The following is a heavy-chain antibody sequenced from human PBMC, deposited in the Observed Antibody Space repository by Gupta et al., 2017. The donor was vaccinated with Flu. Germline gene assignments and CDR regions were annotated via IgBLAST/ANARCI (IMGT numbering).Heavy chain of an antibody. Sequence: EVQLVESGGGLVQPGGSLRLSCAASGFTFSRFWMSWVRQAPGKGLEGVANIKEDGTGTYYVDAGKGRFTISRDNTKNSLFLQVNSLRAEDTAVYRCARICQDGCVDTFDRGGQGTMITVXS. J-gene: IGHJ3*02. V-gene: IGHV3-7*02. CDR2: IKEDGTGT. D-gene: IGHD6-19*01. CDR3: ARICQDGCVDTFDR. CDR1: GFTFSRFW.